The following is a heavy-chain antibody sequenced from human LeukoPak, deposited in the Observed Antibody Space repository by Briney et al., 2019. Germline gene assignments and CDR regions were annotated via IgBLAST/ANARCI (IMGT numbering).Heavy chain of an antibody. Sequence: GGSLRLSCAASGFTFSNYEMNWVRQAPGRGLEWVSFISSSGIHIYYADSVKGRFTISRDNGKNSLFLQMDSLRVEDTAVYYCAKVSGSGWHFDHWGQGTLVTVSS. CDR1: GFTFSNYE. D-gene: IGHD6-19*01. J-gene: IGHJ4*02. CDR3: AKVSGSGWHFDH. V-gene: IGHV3-48*03. CDR2: ISSSGIHI.